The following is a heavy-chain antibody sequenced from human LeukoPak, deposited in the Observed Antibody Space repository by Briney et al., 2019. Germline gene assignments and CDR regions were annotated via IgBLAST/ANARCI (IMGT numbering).Heavy chain of an antibody. V-gene: IGHV3-23*01. CDR3: AKGVTSSSYSALHY. CDR2: FSGSGDNT. CDR1: GFTFSNYA. D-gene: IGHD6-6*01. Sequence: GGSLRLSCAASGFTFSNYAMNWVRQAPGKGLEWVSGFSGSGDNTHYADSVKGRFTISRDSSKHTLYLQMDTLRAEDTAIYYCAKGVTSSSYSALHYWGQGTLVTVSS. J-gene: IGHJ4*02.